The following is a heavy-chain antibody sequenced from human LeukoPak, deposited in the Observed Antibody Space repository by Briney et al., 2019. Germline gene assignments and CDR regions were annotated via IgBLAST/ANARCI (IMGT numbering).Heavy chain of an antibody. CDR1: GFTVSSNY. CDR3: ARGGGDTATPFDY. CDR2: IYSGGST. D-gene: IGHD5-18*01. J-gene: IGHJ4*02. V-gene: IGHV3-66*01. Sequence: GGSLRLSCAASGFTVSSNYMSWVRQAPGKGLEWVSVIYSGGSTYYADSVTGRFTISRDNSKNTLYLQMNSLRAEDTAVYYCARGGGDTATPFDYWGQGTLVTVSS.